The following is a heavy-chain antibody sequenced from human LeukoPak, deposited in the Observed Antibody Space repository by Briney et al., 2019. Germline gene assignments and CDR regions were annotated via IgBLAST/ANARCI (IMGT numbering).Heavy chain of an antibody. CDR3: ARTARYGDYFNHYYYGMDV. CDR2: INHSGST. J-gene: IGHJ6*02. CDR1: GGSISSGDYY. Sequence: PSETLSLTCTVSGGSISSGDYYWSWIRQPPGKGLEWIGEINHSGSTNYNPSLKSRVTISVDTSKNQFSLKLSSVTAADTAVYYCARTARYGDYFNHYYYGMDVWGQGTTVTVSS. D-gene: IGHD4-17*01. V-gene: IGHV4-39*07.